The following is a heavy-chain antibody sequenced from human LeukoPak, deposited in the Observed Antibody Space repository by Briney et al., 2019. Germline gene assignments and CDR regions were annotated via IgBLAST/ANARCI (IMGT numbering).Heavy chain of an antibody. J-gene: IGHJ5*02. Sequence: ASVKVSCKASGYTFTGYYMHWVRQAPGQGLEWMGWINPNSGGTNYAQKFQGWVTMTRDTSISTAYMELSRLRSDDTAVYYCARDNGLPYGSGSSPPTGFDPWGQGTLVTVSS. CDR2: INPNSGGT. V-gene: IGHV1-2*04. D-gene: IGHD3-10*01. CDR3: ARDNGLPYGSGSSPPTGFDP. CDR1: GYTFTGYY.